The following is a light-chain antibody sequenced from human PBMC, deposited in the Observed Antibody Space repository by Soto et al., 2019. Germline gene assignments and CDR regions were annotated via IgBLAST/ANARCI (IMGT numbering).Light chain of an antibody. CDR3: QQRSNWPPIT. J-gene: IGKJ5*01. CDR2: GVS. Sequence: EIVLTQSPVALSLSPGEGATLSCRASQSVSSTLLTWYQQKPGQAPRLLIYGVSSRATGIPDRFSGSGFGTDFTLTISSLEPEDAAVYYCQQRSNWPPITFGQGTRLEIK. CDR1: QSVSSTL. V-gene: IGKV3D-20*02.